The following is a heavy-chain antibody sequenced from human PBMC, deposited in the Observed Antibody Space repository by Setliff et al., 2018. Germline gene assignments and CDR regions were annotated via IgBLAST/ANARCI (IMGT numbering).Heavy chain of an antibody. Sequence: ASVKVSCKASGHSLTSNHFHWGRQAPGKGLEWMGTINPNDGYTIYAPAFQGRVAMTTDTSTGTAYMELSGLTSAYTAIYYCIVNMVRPVTGLYSWGPGTLVTVSS. CDR3: IVNMVRPVTGLYS. CDR1: GHSLTSNH. D-gene: IGHD2-15*01. CDR2: INPNDGYT. J-gene: IGHJ4*02. V-gene: IGHV1-46*01.